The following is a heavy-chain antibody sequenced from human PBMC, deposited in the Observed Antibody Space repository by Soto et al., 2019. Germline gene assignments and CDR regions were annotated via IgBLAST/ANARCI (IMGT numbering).Heavy chain of an antibody. J-gene: IGHJ4*02. CDR3: VRHTRGISIYVDS. CDR1: GGFISSDNYY. D-gene: IGHD3-10*01. V-gene: IGHV4-39*01. Sequence: QLHLQESGTGLVKPSETLALTCTVSGGFISSDNYYWAWILQPPGKGLEWIASVSYSENTYYKPSLKSRVTISVDTSGNQFSLRLSSVTAADTALYSCVRHTRGISIYVDSCGQGTLVTVSS. CDR2: VSYSENT.